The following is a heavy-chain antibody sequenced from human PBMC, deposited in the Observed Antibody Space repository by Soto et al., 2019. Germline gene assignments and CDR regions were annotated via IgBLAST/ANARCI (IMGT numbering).Heavy chain of an antibody. J-gene: IGHJ4*02. Sequence: WWSLRLSCSASVFTFSSYAMGWLRQGPGKGLEWVAVVSIGGSTHYADSVRGRFTISRDNSKNTLSLQMNSLTAEDTAVYFCAKRRGAGGHFDYWGQGALVTVSS. CDR2: VSIGGST. CDR1: VFTFSSYA. D-gene: IGHD2-15*01. V-gene: IGHV3-23*01. CDR3: AKRRGAGGHFDY.